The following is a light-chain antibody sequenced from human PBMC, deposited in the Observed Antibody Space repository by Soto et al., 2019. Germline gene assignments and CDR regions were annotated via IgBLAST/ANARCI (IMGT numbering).Light chain of an antibody. CDR2: AAS. Sequence: IQLTQSPSSLSASIGDRVTITCRASQDISSFLAWYQQKPGKAPKLLIYAASTLQSGVPSRFSGSGSGTDFTLTISSLQSEDFAVYYCQRYNNWPSFGPGTKVDI. CDR3: QRYNNWPS. J-gene: IGKJ3*01. V-gene: IGKV1-9*01. CDR1: QDISSF.